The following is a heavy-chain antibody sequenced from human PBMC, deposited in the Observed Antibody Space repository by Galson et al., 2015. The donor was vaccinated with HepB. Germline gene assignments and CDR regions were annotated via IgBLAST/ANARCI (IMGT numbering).Heavy chain of an antibody. CDR3: SKGGLSSYYYVDV. V-gene: IGHV3-23*01. J-gene: IGHJ6*03. D-gene: IGHD1-26*01. Sequence: SLRLSCAASGFTFISCAMSWVRQAPGKGLEWVSGIRGGGDTTYYADSVKGRFTISRDNSKNTLILQMSSLRAEDTAVYYCSKGGLSSYYYVDVCGEGTTVTVSS. CDR2: IRGGGDTT. CDR1: GFTFISCA.